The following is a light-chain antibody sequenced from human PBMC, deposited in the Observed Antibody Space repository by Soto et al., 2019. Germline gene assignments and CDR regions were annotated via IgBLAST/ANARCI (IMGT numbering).Light chain of an antibody. V-gene: IGKV3-15*01. J-gene: IGKJ1*01. CDR3: QQYNKWPRT. Sequence: EIVMRQSPATLSVSPGERATLSCRASQSVNINLAWYQQKPGQAPRLLIFGASSRANGIPARFGGSGSGTEFTLTISNLQTEDFAVYYCQQYNKWPRTFGQGTKVDI. CDR1: QSVNIN. CDR2: GAS.